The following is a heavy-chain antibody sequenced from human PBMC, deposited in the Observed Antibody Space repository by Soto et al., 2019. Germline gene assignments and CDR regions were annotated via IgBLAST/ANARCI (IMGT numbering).Heavy chain of an antibody. V-gene: IGHV1-18*04. CDR1: GYAFTSYG. CDR3: ARAATGSYHSAY. Sequence: QVQLVQSGPEVKKPGASVRVSCMTSGYAFTSYGVNWVRQVPGQGLEWMGWIAPHSGRTTYLPKFQGRVTITADPSTNTAYMELTSLSSDDTGIYFVARAATGSYHSAYWGQGTVVTVSA. J-gene: IGHJ4*02. CDR2: IAPHSGRT. D-gene: IGHD3-10*01.